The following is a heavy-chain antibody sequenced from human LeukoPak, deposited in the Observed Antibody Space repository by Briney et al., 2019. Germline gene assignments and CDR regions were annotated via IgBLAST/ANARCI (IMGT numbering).Heavy chain of an antibody. CDR1: GFTFSSYW. CDR2: ISSGSSTI. Sequence: PGGSLRLSCAASGFTFSSYWMHWVRQAPGKGLEWVSYISSGSSTIFYADSVKGRLTISRDNAKNSLYLQMNSLRDEDTAVYYCAKTGGSSSWYTDSWGQGTLVTVSS. D-gene: IGHD6-13*01. V-gene: IGHV3-48*02. CDR3: AKTGGSSSWYTDS. J-gene: IGHJ4*02.